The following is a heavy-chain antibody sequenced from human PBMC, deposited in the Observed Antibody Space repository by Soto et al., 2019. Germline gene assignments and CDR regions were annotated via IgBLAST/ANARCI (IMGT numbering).Heavy chain of an antibody. Sequence: GGSLRLSCAASGFTFSSYEMNWVRQAPGKGLEWVSYISSSGSTIYYADSVKGRFTISRDNAKNSLYLQMNSLRAEDTAVYYCARLDWDSSGYYYGPFDYWGQGTLVTVSS. D-gene: IGHD3-22*01. J-gene: IGHJ4*02. V-gene: IGHV3-48*03. CDR1: GFTFSSYE. CDR2: ISSSGSTI. CDR3: ARLDWDSSGYYYGPFDY.